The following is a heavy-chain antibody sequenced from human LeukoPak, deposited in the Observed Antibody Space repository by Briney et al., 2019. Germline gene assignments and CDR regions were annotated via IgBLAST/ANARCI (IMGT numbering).Heavy chain of an antibody. D-gene: IGHD6-13*01. CDR3: AGTGYSIPPEAFDI. CDR1: GFTFSSYS. V-gene: IGHV3-21*01. Sequence: GGSLRLSCAASGFTFSSYSMNWVRQALGKGLEWVSSISSSSSYIYYADSVKGRFTISRDNAKNSLYLQMNSLRAEDTAVYYCAGTGYSIPPEAFDIWGQGTMVTVSS. CDR2: ISSSSSYI. J-gene: IGHJ3*02.